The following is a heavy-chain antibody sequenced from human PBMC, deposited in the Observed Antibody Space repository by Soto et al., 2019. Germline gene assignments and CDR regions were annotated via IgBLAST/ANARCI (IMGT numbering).Heavy chain of an antibody. J-gene: IGHJ6*02. CDR2: INHSGST. V-gene: IGHV4-34*01. CDR1: GGSFSGYY. CDR3: ARDPIWFGELFHYYYGMDV. Sequence: SETLSLTCAFYGGSFSGYYWSWIRQPPGKGLEWIGEINHSGSTNYNPSLKSRVTISVDTSKNQFSLKLSSVTAADTAVYYCARDPIWFGELFHYYYGMDVWGQGTTVTVSS. D-gene: IGHD3-10*01.